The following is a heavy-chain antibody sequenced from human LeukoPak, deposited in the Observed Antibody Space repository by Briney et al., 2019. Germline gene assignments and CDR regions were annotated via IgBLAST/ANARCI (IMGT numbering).Heavy chain of an antibody. J-gene: IGHJ4*02. V-gene: IGHV3-9*01. CDR2: ISWNSDSI. CDR3: AKGFGYSSSVNYFDY. CDR1: GFTFDDYA. D-gene: IGHD6-6*01. Sequence: GGSLRLSCAASGFTFDDYAMHWVRQAPGKGLEWVSGISWNSDSIGYADSVKGRFTISRDNAKNSLYLQMYSLRAEDTALYYCAKGFGYSSSVNYFDYWGQGTLVTVSS.